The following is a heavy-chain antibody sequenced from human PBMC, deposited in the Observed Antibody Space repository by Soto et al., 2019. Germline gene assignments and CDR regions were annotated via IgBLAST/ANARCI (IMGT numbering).Heavy chain of an antibody. Sequence: GASVKVSCKASGGTFSSYAISWVRQAPGHGLEWMGGIIPIFGTANYAQKFQGRVTITADKSTSTAYMELSSPRSEDTAVYYCASGEEGIVVLPAAIDYYYSMDVWGQGTTVTVSS. CDR2: IIPIFGTA. J-gene: IGHJ6*02. CDR1: GGTFSSYA. CDR3: ASGEEGIVVLPAAIDYYYSMDV. D-gene: IGHD2-2*01. V-gene: IGHV1-69*06.